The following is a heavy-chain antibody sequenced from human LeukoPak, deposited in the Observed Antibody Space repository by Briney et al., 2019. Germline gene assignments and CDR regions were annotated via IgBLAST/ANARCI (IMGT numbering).Heavy chain of an antibody. D-gene: IGHD1-14*01. CDR1: LDXTTSNF. V-gene: IGHV4-4*02. Sequence: PSETLSLTCTVSLDXTTSNFCSWVRQPPGKGLEWIGEIHRSGSTNYNPSLQSRVTISIDRSKNEIALELSSVTAADTAVYYCAREIVGGFNPGAYWGQGTLVTVSS. CDR3: AREIVGGFNPGAY. J-gene: IGHJ4*02. CDR2: IHRSGST.